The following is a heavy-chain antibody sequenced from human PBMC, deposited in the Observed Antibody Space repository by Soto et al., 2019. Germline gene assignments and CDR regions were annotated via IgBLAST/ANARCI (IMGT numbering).Heavy chain of an antibody. D-gene: IGHD3-16*01. V-gene: IGHV4-31*11. CDR3: ARDVTGSFDP. CDR1: GGSINSASYY. J-gene: IGHJ5*02. CDR2: VYYSEST. Sequence: QVQLQESGPGLVKPSQTLSLTCAVSGGSINSASYYWSWIRQHPGKGLEWIGYVYYSESTYYNPSLKSRLTISIDTSKNQFSLKLNSVTAADTAVYYCARDVTGSFDPWGQGTLVTVSS.